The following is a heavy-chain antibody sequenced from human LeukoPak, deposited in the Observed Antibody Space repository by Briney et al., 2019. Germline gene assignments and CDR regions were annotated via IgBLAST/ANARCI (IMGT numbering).Heavy chain of an antibody. CDR1: GFTFSSYS. CDR2: ISSSSSTI. Sequence: GGSLRLSCAASGFTFSSYSMNWVRQAPGKGLEWVSYISSSSSTIYYADSVKGRFTISRDNAKNSLYLQMNSLRAEDTAVYYCARVRSSSWDYWGQGTLVTVSS. D-gene: IGHD6-13*01. J-gene: IGHJ4*02. V-gene: IGHV3-48*04. CDR3: ARVRSSSWDY.